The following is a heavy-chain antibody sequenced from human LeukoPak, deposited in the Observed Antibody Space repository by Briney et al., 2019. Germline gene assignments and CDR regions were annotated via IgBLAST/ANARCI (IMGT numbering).Heavy chain of an antibody. CDR2: VKQDGSEK. Sequence: GGSLRLSCAASGFSFSSYWMNWLRQAPGNGLEWVANVKQDGSEKYYVDSVKGRFTISRDNAKNSLYLQMNSLRAEDTAVYYCAKEGDYPILTYDYWGQGALVTVSS. D-gene: IGHD4-17*01. CDR3: AKEGDYPILTYDY. V-gene: IGHV3-7*01. J-gene: IGHJ4*02. CDR1: GFSFSSYW.